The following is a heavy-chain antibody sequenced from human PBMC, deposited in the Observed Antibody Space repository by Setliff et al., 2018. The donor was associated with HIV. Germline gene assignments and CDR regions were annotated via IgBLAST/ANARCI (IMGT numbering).Heavy chain of an antibody. CDR3: ARAYEIADHYDY. Sequence: GSLRLSCATSGFTFSSYWMSWVRQAPGKGLEWVSAISGSGGSTYYADSVKGRFTISRDNSKNTLYLQMNSLRAEDTAVYYCARAYEIADHYDYWGQGILVTVSS. D-gene: IGHD6-13*01. J-gene: IGHJ4*02. CDR1: GFTFSSYW. CDR2: ISGSGGST. V-gene: IGHV3-23*01.